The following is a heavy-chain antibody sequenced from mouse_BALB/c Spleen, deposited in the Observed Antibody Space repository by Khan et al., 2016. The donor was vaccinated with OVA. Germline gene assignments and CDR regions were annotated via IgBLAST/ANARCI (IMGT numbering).Heavy chain of an antibody. Sequence: QVQLKESGPGLVAPSQSLSITCTVSGSSSTSYGVSWARQSPGKGLEWLGVIWTDGNTNYHSSLKSRLTITTDNSKSQVLLKLDSLQTDDTATYCCALILYGYDWFAYWGQGTLVTVSA. D-gene: IGHD2-2*01. J-gene: IGHJ3*01. CDR3: ALILYGYDWFAY. CDR1: GSSSTSYG. CDR2: IWTDGNT. V-gene: IGHV2-3*01.